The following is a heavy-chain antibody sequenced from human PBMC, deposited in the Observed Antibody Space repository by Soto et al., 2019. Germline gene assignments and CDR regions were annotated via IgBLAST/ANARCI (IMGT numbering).Heavy chain of an antibody. CDR1: GFTFTTRA. D-gene: IGHD3-10*01. V-gene: IGHV3-23*01. Sequence: EVQLLESGGGLVQPGGSLRLSCAASGFTFTTRAMSWVRQAPGKGLQWVSGISASGGTTYYADSVKGRLTISRDNSKNMLYLLMTSLRDDYTAVYYCTTGTQTFSYWGRGTRVTVSS. CDR3: TTGTQTFSY. CDR2: ISASGGTT. J-gene: IGHJ1*01.